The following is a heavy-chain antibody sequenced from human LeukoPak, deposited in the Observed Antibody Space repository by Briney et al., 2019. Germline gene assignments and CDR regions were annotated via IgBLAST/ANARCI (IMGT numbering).Heavy chain of an antibody. J-gene: IGHJ5*02. Sequence: GGAPRLSFAAPGFTLSSFWMHWGRPAPREGLVWVALINSDGSNTIYADSVKGRFTISRDNAKNTLHLQMNSLRVEDTAVYYCARSNWFDPWGXGTLVTVSS. CDR3: ARSNWFDP. CDR2: INSDGSNT. V-gene: IGHV3-74*01. CDR1: GFTLSSFW.